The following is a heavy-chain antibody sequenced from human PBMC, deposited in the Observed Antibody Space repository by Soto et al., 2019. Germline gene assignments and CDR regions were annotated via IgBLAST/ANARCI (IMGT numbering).Heavy chain of an antibody. CDR3: ARQVEVTYFDY. CDR2: ISYSGST. CDR1: GGSISSSASY. V-gene: IGHV4-39*01. J-gene: IGHJ4*02. Sequence: QLHLQESGPGLLKPSETLSLTCTVSGGSISSSASYWGWIRPPHGKRLEWIASISYSGSTYYTPSLKSRVTISVDTSKNPFTRNLRSMTAADTAVYYCARQVEVTYFDYWGQVTLVTVAS. D-gene: IGHD1-1*01.